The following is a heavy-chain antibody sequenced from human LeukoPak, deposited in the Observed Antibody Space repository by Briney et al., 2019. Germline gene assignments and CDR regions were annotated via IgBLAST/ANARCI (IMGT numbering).Heavy chain of an antibody. CDR3: ARDVVYYDSSGYSDAFDI. Sequence: SVKVSCKASGGTFSSYAISWVRQAPGQGLEWMGRIIPILGIANYAQKFQGRVTFTADKSTSTAYMELSSLRSEDTAVYYCARDVVYYDSSGYSDAFDIWGQGTMVTVSS. J-gene: IGHJ3*02. V-gene: IGHV1-69*04. CDR1: GGTFSSYA. D-gene: IGHD3-22*01. CDR2: IIPILGIA.